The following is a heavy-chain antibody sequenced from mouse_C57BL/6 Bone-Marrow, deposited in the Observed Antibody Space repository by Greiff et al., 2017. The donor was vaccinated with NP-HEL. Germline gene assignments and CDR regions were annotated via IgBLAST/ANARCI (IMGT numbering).Heavy chain of an antibody. J-gene: IGHJ3*01. CDR1: GYTFTSYW. Sequence: QVHVKQPGAELVKPGASVKLSCKASGYTFTSYWMHWVKQRPGQGLEWIGMIHPNSGSTNYNEKFKSKATLTVDKSSSTAYMQLSSLTSEDSAVYYCARGGIYYGNRAWFAYWGQGTLVTVSA. D-gene: IGHD2-1*01. V-gene: IGHV1-64*01. CDR2: IHPNSGST. CDR3: ARGGIYYGNRAWFAY.